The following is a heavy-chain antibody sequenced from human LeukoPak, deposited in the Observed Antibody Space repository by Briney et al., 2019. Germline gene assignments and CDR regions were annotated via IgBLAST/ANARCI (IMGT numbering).Heavy chain of an antibody. D-gene: IGHD5-12*01. CDR3: ARDQGDSGYDGSYWYFDL. CDR1: GYTFTNYY. CDR2: INPSGGST. Sequence: ASVKVSCKASGYTFTNYYMHWVRQAPGQGLEWMGIINPSGGSTSYAQKFQGRVTMTRDTSTSTVYMELSSLRSEDTAVYYCARDQGDSGYDGSYWYFDLWGRGTLVTVSS. J-gene: IGHJ2*01. V-gene: IGHV1-46*01.